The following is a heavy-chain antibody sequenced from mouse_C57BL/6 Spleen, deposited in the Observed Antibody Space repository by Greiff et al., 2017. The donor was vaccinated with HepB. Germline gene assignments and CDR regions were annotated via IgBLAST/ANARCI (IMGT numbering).Heavy chain of an antibody. CDR3: ARVEIYYYGSSVAY. CDR2: INPNNGGT. J-gene: IGHJ3*01. V-gene: IGHV1-22*01. Sequence: EVQLQQSGPELVKPGASVKMSCKASGYTFTDYNMHWVKQSHGKSLEWIGYINPNNGGTSYNQKFKGKATLTVNKSSSTAYMELRSLTSEESAVYYCARVEIYYYGSSVAYWGQGTLVTVSA. D-gene: IGHD1-1*01. CDR1: GYTFTDYN.